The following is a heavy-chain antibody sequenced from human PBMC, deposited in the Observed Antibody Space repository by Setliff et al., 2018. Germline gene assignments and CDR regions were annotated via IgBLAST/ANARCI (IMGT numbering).Heavy chain of an antibody. Sequence: ASVKVSCKTSGFTFTTFYIHWVRQAPGQGLEWMMMINPNGERTTYAQKFQGRVTMTRDTSTSTVYMELSSLRSEDTAVYYCARSTSWFSTNYWGQGTPVTVSS. D-gene: IGHD2-2*01. J-gene: IGHJ4*02. CDR1: GFTFTTFY. V-gene: IGHV1-46*03. CDR2: INPNGERT. CDR3: ARSTSWFSTNY.